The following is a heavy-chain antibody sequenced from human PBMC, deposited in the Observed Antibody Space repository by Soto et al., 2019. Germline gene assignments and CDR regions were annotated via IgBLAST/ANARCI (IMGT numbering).Heavy chain of an antibody. D-gene: IGHD6-13*01. CDR1: GYSFTSYW. CDR2: IDLSDSYT. J-gene: IGHJ5*02. V-gene: IGHV5-10-1*01. Sequence: VQLVESGGGVVQPGRSLRLSCKASGYSFTSYWISWVRQMPGKGLEWMGRIDLSDSYTNYSPSFQGHVTISADKSISTAYLQLSGLKASDTAMYYCAGGYSSTWYWFDPWGQGNLVTVSS. CDR3: AGGYSSTWYWFDP.